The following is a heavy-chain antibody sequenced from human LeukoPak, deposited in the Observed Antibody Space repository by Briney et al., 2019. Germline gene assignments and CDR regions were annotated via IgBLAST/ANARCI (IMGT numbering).Heavy chain of an antibody. V-gene: IGHV3-7*01. Sequence: GGSLRLSCEASGFIFNNYWMSWVRQAPGKGLEWVAHIRYDGSEKYYVDSVKGRFTISRDNAKNSLYLQMNSLRAEDTGVYYCAREHPYYYDSSGTALMAEIKYYFDYWGQGTLVTVSS. CDR2: IRYDGSEK. J-gene: IGHJ4*02. D-gene: IGHD3-22*01. CDR1: GFIFNNYW. CDR3: AREHPYYYDSSGTALMAEIKYYFDY.